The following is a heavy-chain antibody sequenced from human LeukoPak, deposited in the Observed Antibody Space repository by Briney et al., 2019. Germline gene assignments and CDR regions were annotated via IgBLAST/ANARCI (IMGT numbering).Heavy chain of an antibody. CDR3: AAVSGSYTLLDC. D-gene: IGHD1-26*01. CDR1: GYTLTELS. J-gene: IGHJ4*02. V-gene: IGHV1-24*01. Sequence: ASVKVSCKVSGYTLTELSIHWVRQAPGKGLEWMGGIDPDDGETIYSPKFQGRVTMTEDTSTDTAHLVLSGLRSGDTAVYFCAAVSGSYTLLDCWGQGTPVTVSS. CDR2: IDPDDGET.